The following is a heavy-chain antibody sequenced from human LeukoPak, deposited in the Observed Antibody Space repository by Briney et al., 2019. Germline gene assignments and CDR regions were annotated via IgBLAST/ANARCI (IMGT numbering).Heavy chain of an antibody. CDR2: IYSGAST. CDR1: GFTVSSNY. V-gene: IGHV3-66*01. Sequence: GGSLRLSCAASGFTVSSNYVSWVRQAPGKGLEWVSVIYSGASTYYADSVKGRFTISRDNSKNTLYLQMNSLRAEDTAVYYCARGNHYDILTGYYYYYGMDVWGQGTTVTVSS. J-gene: IGHJ6*02. D-gene: IGHD3-9*01. CDR3: ARGNHYDILTGYYYYYGMDV.